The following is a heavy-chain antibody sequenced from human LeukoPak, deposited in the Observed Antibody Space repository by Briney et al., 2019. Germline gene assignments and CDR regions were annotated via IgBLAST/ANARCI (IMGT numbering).Heavy chain of an antibody. CDR1: GFTFRGYT. CDR2: ISGGGGTTYYA. J-gene: IGHJ4*02. V-gene: IGHV3-23*01. D-gene: IGHD3-9*01. Sequence: GGSLRLSGAASGFTFRGYTLSEVRQSPGKGLEWVSAISGGGGTTYYAYYADSVKGRFTISRDNPKNTLYLLMISLRAEETAVYYCTKFYDILTGYIDYWGQGTLVTVSS. CDR3: TKFYDILTGYIDY.